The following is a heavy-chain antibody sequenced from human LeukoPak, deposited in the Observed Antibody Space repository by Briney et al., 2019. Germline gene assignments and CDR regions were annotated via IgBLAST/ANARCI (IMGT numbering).Heavy chain of an antibody. CDR3: ARHYCSGGSCLFDY. J-gene: IGHJ4*02. Sequence: SETLSLTCTVSGGSISSSSYYWGWIRQPPGKGLEWIGSIYYSGSTYYNPSLKSRVTISVDTSKNQFSLKLSSVTAADTAVYYCARHYCSGGSCLFDYWGQGTLVTVSS. V-gene: IGHV4-39*01. D-gene: IGHD2-15*01. CDR2: IYYSGST. CDR1: GGSISSSSYY.